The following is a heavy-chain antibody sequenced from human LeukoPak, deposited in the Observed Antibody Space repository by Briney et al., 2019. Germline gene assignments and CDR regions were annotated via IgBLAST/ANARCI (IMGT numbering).Heavy chain of an antibody. Sequence: GGSLRLSCAASGFTFSSYSMNWVRQAPGKGLEWVSSISSSSSYIYYADSVKGRFTISRDNAKNSLYLQMNSLRAEDTAVYYCASQYSSSWYDFDYWGQGTLVTVSS. J-gene: IGHJ4*02. CDR3: ASQYSSSWYDFDY. CDR2: ISSSSSYI. CDR1: GFTFSSYS. D-gene: IGHD6-13*01. V-gene: IGHV3-21*01.